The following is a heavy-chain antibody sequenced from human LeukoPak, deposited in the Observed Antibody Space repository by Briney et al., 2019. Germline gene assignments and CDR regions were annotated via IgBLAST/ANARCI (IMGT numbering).Heavy chain of an antibody. CDR1: GYTFTGYY. J-gene: IGHJ3*02. Sequence: ASVKASCKASGYTFTGYYMHWVRQAPGQGLEWMGRINPNSGGTNYAQRFQGRVTMTRDTSISTAYMELSRLRSDDTAVYYCASPPVHYYDSSGYYDAFDIWGQGTMVTVSS. D-gene: IGHD3-22*01. V-gene: IGHV1-2*06. CDR2: INPNSGGT. CDR3: ASPPVHYYDSSGYYDAFDI.